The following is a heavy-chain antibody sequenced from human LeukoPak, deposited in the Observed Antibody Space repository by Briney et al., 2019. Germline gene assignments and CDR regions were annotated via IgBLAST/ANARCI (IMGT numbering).Heavy chain of an antibody. CDR2: IIPIFGTA. V-gene: IGHV1-69*13. CDR1: GGTFSSYA. CDR3: ASPDYYDTY. J-gene: IGHJ4*02. D-gene: IGHD3-22*01. Sequence: RASVKVSCKASGGTFSSYAISWVRQAPGQGLEWMGGIIPIFGTANYAQKFQGRVTITADESTSTAYMELSSLRSEDTAVYCCASPDYYDTYWGQGTLVTVSS.